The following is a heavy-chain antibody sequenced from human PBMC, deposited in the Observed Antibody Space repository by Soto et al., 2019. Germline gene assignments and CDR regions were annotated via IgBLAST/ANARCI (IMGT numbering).Heavy chain of an antibody. J-gene: IGHJ3*02. CDR2: IKSKTDGGKT. Sequence: GGSLRLSCAASGFTFSNAWMNWVRQAPGKGLEWVGRIKSKTDGGKTDYAAPVKGRFTISRDDSKNTLYLQMNSLKTEDTAVYYCTTDDWGDYDSSLGAFDIWGQGTMVTVSS. D-gene: IGHD3-22*01. CDR3: TTDDWGDYDSSLGAFDI. CDR1: GFTFSNAW. V-gene: IGHV3-15*07.